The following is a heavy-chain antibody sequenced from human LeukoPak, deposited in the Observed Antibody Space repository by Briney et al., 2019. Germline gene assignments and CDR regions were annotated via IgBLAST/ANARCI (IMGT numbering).Heavy chain of an antibody. V-gene: IGHV3-11*04. Sequence: KPGGSLRLSCAASGFTFSDYYMSWLRQAPGQGLEWVSYISSSGSTIYYADSVKGRFTISRDNAKNSLYLQTNSLRAEDTAVYYCARAKGGYYDDYYYYMDVWGKGTTVTVSS. CDR2: ISSSGSTI. J-gene: IGHJ6*03. CDR1: GFTFSDYY. CDR3: ARAKGGYYDDYYYYMDV. D-gene: IGHD3-22*01.